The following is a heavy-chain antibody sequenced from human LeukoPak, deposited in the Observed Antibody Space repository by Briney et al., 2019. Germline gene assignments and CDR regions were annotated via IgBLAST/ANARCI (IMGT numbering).Heavy chain of an antibody. CDR3: AKEAYYYDSSGNAFDI. J-gene: IGHJ3*02. D-gene: IGHD3-22*01. CDR2: ISGSGGST. Sequence: GGSLRLSCAASGFTFSSYAMIWVRQAPGKGLEWISAISGSGGSTYYADSVKGRFTISRDNSKNTLYLQMNSLRAEDTAVYYCAKEAYYYDSSGNAFDIWGQGTMVTVSS. V-gene: IGHV3-23*01. CDR1: GFTFSSYA.